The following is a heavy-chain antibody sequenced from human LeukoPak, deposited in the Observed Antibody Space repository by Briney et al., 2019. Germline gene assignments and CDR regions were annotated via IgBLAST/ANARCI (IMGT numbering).Heavy chain of an antibody. V-gene: IGHV3-23*01. J-gene: IGHJ4*02. CDR3: AKDDSYDYVWGSYRLY. CDR2: ISGSGGST. Sequence: TGGSLRLSCAASGFIFRSFAMSWVRQAPGKGLEWVSVISGSGGSTYYADSVKGRFTISRDNSKNTLYLQMNSLRAEDTAVYYCAKDDSYDYVWGSYRLYWGQGTLVTVSS. CDR1: GFIFRSFA. D-gene: IGHD3-16*02.